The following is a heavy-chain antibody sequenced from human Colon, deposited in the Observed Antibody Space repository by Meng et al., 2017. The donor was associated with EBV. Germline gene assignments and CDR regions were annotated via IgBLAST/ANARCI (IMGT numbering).Heavy chain of an antibody. Sequence: QVQLQESCPGLVKPSEPLSLTCTVSGDSVATGRYYWSWIRQPPGKGLEWIAYIYYIGGTNYNPSLKSRLTISLDTSKNQFSLSLRSVTAADTAVYYCARVSGRSFDPWGQGTLVTVSS. V-gene: IGHV4-61*01. J-gene: IGHJ5*02. D-gene: IGHD3-10*01. CDR3: ARVSGRSFDP. CDR1: GDSVATGRYY. CDR2: IYYIGGT.